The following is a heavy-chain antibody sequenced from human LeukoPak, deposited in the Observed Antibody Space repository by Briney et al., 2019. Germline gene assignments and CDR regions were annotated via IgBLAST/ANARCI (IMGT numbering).Heavy chain of an antibody. V-gene: IGHV1-8*01. CDR2: MNPNSGNT. CDR3: ARACDSSGYYLGY. D-gene: IGHD3-22*01. CDR1: GYTFTSYD. Sequence: WASVKVSCKASGYTFTSYDINWVRQATGQGLEWMGWMNPNSGNTGYAQKFQGRVTMTWNTSISTAYMELSSLRSEDTAVYYCARACDSSGYYLGYWGQGTLVTVSS. J-gene: IGHJ4*02.